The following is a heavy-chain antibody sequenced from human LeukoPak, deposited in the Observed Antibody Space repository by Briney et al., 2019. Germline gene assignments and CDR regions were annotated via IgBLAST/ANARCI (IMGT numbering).Heavy chain of an antibody. CDR3: ARAQWLVHPSLYYYYYMDV. CDR2: ISAYNGNT. Sequence: ASVKVSCKASGYTFTNYGISWGRQAPGQGLEWMGWISAYNGNTNYAQKLQGRVTMTTDTSTSTAYMELRSLRSDDTAVYYCARAQWLVHPSLYYYYYMDVWGKGTTVTVSS. J-gene: IGHJ6*03. CDR1: GYTFTNYG. D-gene: IGHD6-19*01. V-gene: IGHV1-18*01.